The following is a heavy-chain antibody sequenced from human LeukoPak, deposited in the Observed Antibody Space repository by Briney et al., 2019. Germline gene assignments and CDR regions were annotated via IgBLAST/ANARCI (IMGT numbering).Heavy chain of an antibody. Sequence: ASVKVSCKASGYTFTGYYIHWVRQAPGQGLEWMGWINPNSGGTNYAQKFQGRVTMTRDTSISTAHMELSRLRSDDTAVYYCARDNLGGWFDPWGQGTLVTVSS. V-gene: IGHV1-2*02. CDR1: GYTFTGYY. J-gene: IGHJ5*02. CDR3: ARDNLGGWFDP. CDR2: INPNSGGT. D-gene: IGHD1-20*01.